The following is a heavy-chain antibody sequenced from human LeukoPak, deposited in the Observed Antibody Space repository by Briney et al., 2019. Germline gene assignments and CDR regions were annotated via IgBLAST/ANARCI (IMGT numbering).Heavy chain of an antibody. Sequence: ASVKVSCKASGYTFISYGISWVRQAPGQGLEWMGWISAYNGNTNYAQKLQGRVTMTTDTSTSTAYMELRSLRSDDTAVYYCARTYYDFWSGYYLPYYFDYWGQGTLVTVSS. D-gene: IGHD3-3*01. CDR1: GYTFISYG. CDR3: ARTYYDFWSGYYLPYYFDY. V-gene: IGHV1-18*01. J-gene: IGHJ4*02. CDR2: ISAYNGNT.